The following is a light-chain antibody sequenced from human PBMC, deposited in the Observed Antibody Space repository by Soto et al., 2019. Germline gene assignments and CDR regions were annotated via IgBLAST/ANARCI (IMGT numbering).Light chain of an antibody. V-gene: IGLV2-14*01. Sequence: QSALTQTASVSGSPGQSITISCTGTSSDVGGYRYVSWYQQHPGKVPKLIIYDVSNRPSGISDRFSGSKSANTASLTISGLQAEDEADYYCSSYTSTSAYVVVGGGTKVTVL. J-gene: IGLJ2*01. CDR2: DVS. CDR1: SSDVGGYRY. CDR3: SSYTSTSAYVV.